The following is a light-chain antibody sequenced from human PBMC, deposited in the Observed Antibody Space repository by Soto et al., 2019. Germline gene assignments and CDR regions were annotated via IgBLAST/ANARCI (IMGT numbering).Light chain of an antibody. Sequence: QSALIQPRSVSGSPGQSVTISCTGTSSDVGHYNFVSWYQHHPGKAPKPMIYRVSQRPSGVPDRFSGSKSGNTASMTISGLQAEDEADYYCCSFAGSNSYVVFGGATKVTV. J-gene: IGLJ2*01. CDR1: SSDVGHYNF. CDR3: CSFAGSNSYVV. V-gene: IGLV2-11*01. CDR2: RVS.